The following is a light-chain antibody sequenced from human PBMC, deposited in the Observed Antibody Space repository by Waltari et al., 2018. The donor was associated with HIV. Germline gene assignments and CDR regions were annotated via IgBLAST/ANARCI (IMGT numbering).Light chain of an antibody. CDR3: QSYDRSRSGYVV. J-gene: IGLJ2*01. CDR1: SSNIGAGFA. V-gene: IGLV1-40*01. Sequence: QSLLTQPPSVSGAPAPPVPIPCTGSSSNIGAGFAVLWYQQLPGTVPTLLIYGNSNRTSGVPVRFSGSKSGTSATLAMTGLQAEDEADDYCQSYDRSRSGYVVFGGGTKLTVL. CDR2: GNS.